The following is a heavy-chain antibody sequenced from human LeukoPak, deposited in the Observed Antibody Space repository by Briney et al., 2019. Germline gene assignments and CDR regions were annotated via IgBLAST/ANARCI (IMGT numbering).Heavy chain of an antibody. D-gene: IGHD4-17*01. CDR1: GGTFSSYA. Sequence: SVKVSCKASGGTFSSYAISWVRQAPGQGLEWMGGIIPIFGTANYAQKFQGRVTITADESTSTAYMELSSLRSEDTAVYYCARGVLSRTTVTMFWGGYYYFDYWGQGTLVTASS. CDR3: ARGVLSRTTVTMFWGGYYYFDY. CDR2: IIPIFGTA. V-gene: IGHV1-69*13. J-gene: IGHJ4*02.